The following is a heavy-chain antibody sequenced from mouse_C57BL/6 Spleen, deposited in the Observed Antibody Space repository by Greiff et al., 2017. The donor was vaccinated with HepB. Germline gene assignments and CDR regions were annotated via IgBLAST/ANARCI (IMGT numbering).Heavy chain of an antibody. Sequence: VHLVESGPGLVQPSQSLSITCTVSGFSLTSYGVHWVRQSPGKGLEWLGVIWSGGSTDYNAAFISRLSISKDNSKSQVFFKMNSLQADDTAIYYCARNDGNYSWFAYWGQGTLVTVSA. D-gene: IGHD2-1*01. J-gene: IGHJ3*01. V-gene: IGHV2-2*01. CDR1: GFSLTSYG. CDR3: ARNDGNYSWFAY. CDR2: IWSGGST.